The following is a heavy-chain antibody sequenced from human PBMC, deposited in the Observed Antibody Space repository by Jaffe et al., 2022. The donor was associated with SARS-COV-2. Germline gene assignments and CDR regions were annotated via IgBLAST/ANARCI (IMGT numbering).Heavy chain of an antibody. CDR2: INTNTATP. CDR1: GYTFTYYA. V-gene: IGHV7-4-1*02. D-gene: IGHD2-15*01. CDR3: ARGRRCSGGSCYLDY. J-gene: IGHJ4*02. Sequence: QVQLVQSGSELKKSGASVLVSCKASGYTFTYYAMSWVRQAPGQGLEWLGWINTNTATPTYAQDFTGRFVFSLDTTFTTAYLEINTLKPDDTAVYYCARGRRCSGGSCYLDYWGQGTLVTVSS.